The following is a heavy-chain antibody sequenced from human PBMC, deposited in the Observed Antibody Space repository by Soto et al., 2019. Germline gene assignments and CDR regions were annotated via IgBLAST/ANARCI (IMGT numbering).Heavy chain of an antibody. Sequence: APVKVSCKASGYTFTSYVMHWVRQPPGQRLEWMGWINAGDGNTKYSQKFQGRVTITRDTSASTACMELSSLRSEDTAVYYCARDAMTTEFDYWGQGTLVTVSS. CDR3: ARDAMTTEFDY. J-gene: IGHJ4*02. CDR2: INAGDGNT. D-gene: IGHD4-4*01. CDR1: GYTFTSYV. V-gene: IGHV1-3*01.